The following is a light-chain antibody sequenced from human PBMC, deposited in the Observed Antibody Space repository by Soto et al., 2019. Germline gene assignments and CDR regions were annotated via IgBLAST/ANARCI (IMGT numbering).Light chain of an antibody. J-gene: IGKJ1*01. CDR1: QSINSW. CDR2: RAS. CDR3: QQYNFYSWT. V-gene: IGKV1-5*03. Sequence: DIQMTQSPSTLSASVGDRVTITCRASQSINSWLAWFQQKPGKAPKLLIYRASSLQSGVPSRFSGSGSETEFTLTISSLQPDYFATYFCQQYNFYSWTFGQGTKV.